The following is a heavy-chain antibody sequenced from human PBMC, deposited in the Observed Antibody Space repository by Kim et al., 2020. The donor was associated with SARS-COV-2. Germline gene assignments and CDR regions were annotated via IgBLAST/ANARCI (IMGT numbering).Heavy chain of an antibody. D-gene: IGHD1-26*01. CDR1: GGSISSSSYY. CDR3: ARDFEVGATENWFDP. V-gene: IGHV4-39*07. J-gene: IGHJ5*02. CDR2: IYYSGST. Sequence: SETLSLTCTVSGGSISSSSYYWGWIRQPPGKGLEWIGSIYYSGSTYYNPSLKSRVTISVDTSKNQFSLKLSSVTAADTAVYYCARDFEVGATENWFDPWGQGTLVTVSA.